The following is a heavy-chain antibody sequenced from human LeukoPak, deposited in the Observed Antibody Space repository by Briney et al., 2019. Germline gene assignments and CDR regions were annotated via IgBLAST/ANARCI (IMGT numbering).Heavy chain of an antibody. CDR2: ISAYNGNT. CDR3: ARSPRDCSGGSCYSGWFDP. J-gene: IGHJ5*02. D-gene: IGHD2-15*01. V-gene: IGHV1-18*01. Sequence: ASVKVSCKASGYTFTRYGISWVRQAPGQGLEWMGWISAYNGNTNYAQKLQGRVTMTTDTSTSTAYMELWSLRSDDTAVYYCARSPRDCSGGSCYSGWFDPWGQGTLVTVSS. CDR1: GYTFTRYG.